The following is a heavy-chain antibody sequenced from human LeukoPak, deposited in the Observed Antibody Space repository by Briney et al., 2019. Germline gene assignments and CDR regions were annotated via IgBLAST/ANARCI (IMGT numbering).Heavy chain of an antibody. D-gene: IGHD3-16*02. CDR3: ARFNDYVWGSYRSDY. V-gene: IGHV3-21*01. Sequence: GGSLRLSCAASGFTFSSYSMNWVRQAPGKGLEWVSSISSSSSYIYYVDSVKGRFTISRDNAKNSLYLQMNSLRAEDTAVYYCARFNDYVWGSYRSDYWGQGTLVTVSS. CDR2: ISSSSSYI. CDR1: GFTFSSYS. J-gene: IGHJ4*02.